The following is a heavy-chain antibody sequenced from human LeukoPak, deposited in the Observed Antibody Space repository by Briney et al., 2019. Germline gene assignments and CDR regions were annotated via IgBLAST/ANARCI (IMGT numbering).Heavy chain of an antibody. Sequence: PGGSLILSCAASGFTCSSYWMSWVRQAPGKGLEWVANIKQDGSEKYYVDSVKGRFTISRDNAKNSLYLQMNSLRAEDTAVYYCARDMCYDFWSGYYTGLRFDPWGQGTLVTVSS. CDR3: ARDMCYDFWSGYYTGLRFDP. CDR1: GFTCSSYW. CDR2: IKQDGSEK. D-gene: IGHD3-3*01. J-gene: IGHJ5*02. V-gene: IGHV3-7*01.